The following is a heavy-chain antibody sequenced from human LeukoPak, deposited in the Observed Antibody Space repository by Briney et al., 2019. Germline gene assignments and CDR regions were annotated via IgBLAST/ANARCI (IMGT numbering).Heavy chain of an antibody. CDR2: IYPGDSDT. CDR3: ARRWTAEFDY. Sequence: GESLKLSCKGSGSSFTSYWIGWVRQLPGKGLEWMGIIYPGDSDTRYSPSFQGQVTISADKSISTAYLQWSSLKASDTAMYYCARRWTAEFDYWGQGTLVTVSS. CDR1: GSSFTSYW. D-gene: IGHD2-2*01. J-gene: IGHJ4*02. V-gene: IGHV5-51*01.